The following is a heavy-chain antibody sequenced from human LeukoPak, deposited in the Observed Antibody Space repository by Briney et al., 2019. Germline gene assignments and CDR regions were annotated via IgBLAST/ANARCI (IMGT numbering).Heavy chain of an antibody. CDR2: INHRGST. CDR1: GGSFSGYY. D-gene: IGHD4-17*01. CDR3: ASVYGDYAYYFDY. Sequence: SETLSLTCAVYGGSFSGYYWSWIRQPPGKGLEWIGEINHRGSTNYNPSLKSRVTISVDTSKSQSSLKLSSVTAADTAVYYCASVYGDYAYYFDYWGQGTLVTVSS. V-gene: IGHV4-34*01. J-gene: IGHJ4*02.